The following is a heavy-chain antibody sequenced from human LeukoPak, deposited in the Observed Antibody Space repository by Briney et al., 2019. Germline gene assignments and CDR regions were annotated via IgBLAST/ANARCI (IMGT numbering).Heavy chain of an antibody. V-gene: IGHV3-7*01. Sequence: PGGSLRLSCAASGFTFSSHWMTWVRQAPGKGLEWVANIKNDGSGEYYEDSVKGRFTISRDDARNSLYLQMNSLRAEDTALYYCARDFRSSNKRAFDIWAQGTMVIASP. D-gene: IGHD1/OR15-1a*01. CDR1: GFTFSSHW. CDR3: ARDFRSSNKRAFDI. CDR2: IKNDGSGE. J-gene: IGHJ3*02.